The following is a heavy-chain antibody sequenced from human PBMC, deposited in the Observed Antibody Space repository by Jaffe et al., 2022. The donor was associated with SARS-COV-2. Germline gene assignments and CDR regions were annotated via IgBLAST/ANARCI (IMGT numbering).Heavy chain of an antibody. Sequence: EVQLVESGGGLVKPGGSLRLSCAASGFTFSSYSMNWVRQAPGKGLEWVSSISSSSSYIYYADSVKGRFTISRDNAKNSLYLQMNSLRAEDTAVYYCARVGSILWWDTDSGMDAFDIWGQGTMVTVSS. CDR3: ARVGSILWWDTDSGMDAFDI. J-gene: IGHJ3*02. D-gene: IGHD2-21*01. CDR2: ISSSSSYI. CDR1: GFTFSSYS. V-gene: IGHV3-21*01.